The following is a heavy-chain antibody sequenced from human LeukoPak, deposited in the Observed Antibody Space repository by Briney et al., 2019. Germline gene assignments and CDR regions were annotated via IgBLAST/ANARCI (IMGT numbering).Heavy chain of an antibody. CDR2: IYSNGNT. D-gene: IGHD4-17*01. CDR1: GGSISSSGHY. CDR3: ARSATVTTGYFDY. V-gene: IGHV4-39*07. Sequence: SETRSLTCSVSGGSISSSGHYWGWIRQSPEKGLDWIGSIYSNGNTYYNPSVKSRVTISVDTSKNQFSLKLTSVTAAETAVYYCARSATVTTGYFDYWGQGALVTVSS. J-gene: IGHJ4*02.